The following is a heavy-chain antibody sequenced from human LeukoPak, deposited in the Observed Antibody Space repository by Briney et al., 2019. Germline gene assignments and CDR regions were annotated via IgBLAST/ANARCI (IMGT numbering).Heavy chain of an antibody. J-gene: IGHJ5*02. CDR2: MNPNSGNT. Sequence: ASVKVSCKASGYTFTSYDINWVRQATGQGLEWMGWMNPNSGNTGYAQKFQGRVTMTRNTSISTAYMELSRLRSEDTAVYYCARVRADYSSSWYGNWFDPWGQGTLVTVSS. D-gene: IGHD6-13*01. V-gene: IGHV1-8*01. CDR3: ARVRADYSSSWYGNWFDP. CDR1: GYTFTSYD.